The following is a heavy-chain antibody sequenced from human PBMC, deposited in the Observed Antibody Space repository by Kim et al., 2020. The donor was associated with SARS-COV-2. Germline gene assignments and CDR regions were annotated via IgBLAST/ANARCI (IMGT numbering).Heavy chain of an antibody. J-gene: IGHJ4*02. D-gene: IGHD3-3*01. CDR3: AREKSVLRFLEWPIFDY. Sequence: VKGRFPISRDNAKNSLYLQMNSLRAEDTAVYYCAREKSVLRFLEWPIFDYWGQGTLVTVSS. V-gene: IGHV3-48*03.